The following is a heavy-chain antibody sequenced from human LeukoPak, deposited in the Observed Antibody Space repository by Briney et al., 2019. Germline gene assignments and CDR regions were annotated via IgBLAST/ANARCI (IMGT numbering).Heavy chain of an antibody. V-gene: IGHV3-49*03. CDR3: TRDQDCSGGSCYSSSVLEDYFDY. D-gene: IGHD2-15*01. CDR2: IRSKAYGGTT. J-gene: IGHJ4*02. CDR1: GFTFGDYA. Sequence: PGGSLRLSCTASGFTFGDYAMSWFRQAPGKGLEWVGFIRSKAYGGTTEYAASVKGRFTISRDDSKSIAYLQMNSLKTEDTAVYYCTRDQDCSGGSCYSSSVLEDYFDYWGQGTLVTVSS.